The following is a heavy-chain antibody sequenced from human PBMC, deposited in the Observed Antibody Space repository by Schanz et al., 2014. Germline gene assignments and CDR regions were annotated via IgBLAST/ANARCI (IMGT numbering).Heavy chain of an antibody. D-gene: IGHD1-7*01. CDR1: GFTFSNYW. CDR2: IKEDGSEK. V-gene: IGHV3-7*01. J-gene: IGHJ4*02. Sequence: EMQVVESGGGSVQPGGSLRVSCAASGFTFSNYWMSLVRQAPGKGLEWVANIKEDGSEKFYVDSVQGRFTISRDNAKNALYLHMISPSAADTAVYSCAKGRMTATNYFDSWGQGTLVTVSS. CDR3: AKGRMTATNYFDS.